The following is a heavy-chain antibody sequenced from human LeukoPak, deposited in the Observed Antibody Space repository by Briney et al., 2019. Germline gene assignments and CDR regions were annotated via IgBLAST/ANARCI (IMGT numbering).Heavy chain of an antibody. CDR1: GYTFTSYG. CDR2: ISAYNGNT. V-gene: IGHV1-18*01. J-gene: IGHJ6*02. CDR3: ARADSSSSRWVYYYYGMDV. D-gene: IGHD6-6*01. Sequence: ASVKVSCKASGYTFTSYGFSWVRQAPGQGLEWMGWISAYNGNTNYAQKLQGRVTMTTDSSTSTAYMELRSLRSDDTAVYYCARADSSSSRWVYYYYGMDVWGQGTTVTVSS.